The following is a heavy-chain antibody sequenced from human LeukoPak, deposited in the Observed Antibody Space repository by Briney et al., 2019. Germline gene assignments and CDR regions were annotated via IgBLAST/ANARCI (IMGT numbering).Heavy chain of an antibody. J-gene: IGHJ4*02. CDR2: ISSSSSTI. D-gene: IGHD1-26*01. CDR3: ARLISGSYGVSDC. V-gene: IGHV3-48*01. Sequence: PGGSLRLSCAASGFTFSSYSMNWVRQAPGKGLEWVSYISSSSSTIYYAYSVKGRFTISRDNSKNTLYLQMNGLRAEDTAVYYCARLISGSYGVSDCWGQGTLVTVSS. CDR1: GFTFSSYS.